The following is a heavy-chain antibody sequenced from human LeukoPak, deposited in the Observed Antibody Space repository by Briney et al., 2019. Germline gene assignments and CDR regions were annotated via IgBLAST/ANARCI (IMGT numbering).Heavy chain of an antibody. CDR2: IIPIFGTA. D-gene: IGHD4-17*01. CDR3: ARDLEDGDYGY. V-gene: IGHV1-69*05. Sequence: SVTVSCTASGGTFSSYAISWVRQAPGQGLEWMGGIIPIFGTANYAQKFQGRVTITTDESTSTAYMELSSLRSEDTAVYYCARDLEDGDYGYWGQGTLVTVSS. J-gene: IGHJ4*02. CDR1: GGTFSSYA.